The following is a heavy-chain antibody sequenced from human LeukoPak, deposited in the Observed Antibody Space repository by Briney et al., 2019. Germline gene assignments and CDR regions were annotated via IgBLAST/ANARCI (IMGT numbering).Heavy chain of an antibody. Sequence: PGGSLRLSCSASGFTFSSYAMHWVRQAPGKGLEYVSAISSNGGSTYYADSVKGRFTISRDNSKNTLYLQMSSLRAEDTAVYYCAKDRVEMATYFDYWGQGTLVTVSS. V-gene: IGHV3-64D*06. J-gene: IGHJ4*02. CDR1: GFTFSSYA. D-gene: IGHD5-24*01. CDR3: AKDRVEMATYFDY. CDR2: ISSNGGST.